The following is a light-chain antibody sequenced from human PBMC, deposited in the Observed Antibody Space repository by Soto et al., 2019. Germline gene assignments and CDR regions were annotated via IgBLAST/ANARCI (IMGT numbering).Light chain of an antibody. CDR3: QKYSSVPV. CDR2: AAS. Sequence: DIPMTQSPSSLSASVGDRVTITCRASQGINNYVAWYQQKPGKPPKLLIYAASTLQAGVPSRFSGSGSGTDFTLTINSLQPEDVATYSCQKYSSVPVFGPGTKVDIK. V-gene: IGKV1-27*01. CDR1: QGINNY. J-gene: IGKJ3*01.